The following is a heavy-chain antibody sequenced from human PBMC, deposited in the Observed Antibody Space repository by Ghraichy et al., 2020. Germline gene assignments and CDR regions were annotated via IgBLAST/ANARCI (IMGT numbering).Heavy chain of an antibody. CDR3: ARSPATLKGIERAEYFQF. D-gene: IGHD1-1*01. Sequence: GGSLRLSETRRGYTELESGIRRSYDVPGKKKKWVSYISRSGGTIDYAGSVKGRFTISRDNAKRSVYLQMNTLRVEDTAVYYCARSPATLKGIERAEYFQFWGQGSLVTVAS. CDR1: GYTELESG. V-gene: IGHV3-48*03. J-gene: IGHJ1*01. CDR2: ISRSGGTI.